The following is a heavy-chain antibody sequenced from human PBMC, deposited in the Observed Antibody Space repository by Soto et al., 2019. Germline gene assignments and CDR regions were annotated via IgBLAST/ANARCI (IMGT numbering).Heavy chain of an antibody. Sequence: WGSLRLSCAASGFTFSSYGMHWVRQAPGKGLEWVAVISYDGNNKSYAASVKGRFTISRDNSKNTLYLQMNSLRAEDTAVYYCAKDPAFLEWSAPWDQGTRITVS. J-gene: IGHJ5*02. CDR1: GFTFSSYG. CDR3: AKDPAFLEWSAP. CDR2: ISYDGNNK. V-gene: IGHV3-30*18. D-gene: IGHD3-3*02.